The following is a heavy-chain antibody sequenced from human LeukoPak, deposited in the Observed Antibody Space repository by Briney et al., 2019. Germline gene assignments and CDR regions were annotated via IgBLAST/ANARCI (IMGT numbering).Heavy chain of an antibody. CDR3: VRQVDLTMALPDY. D-gene: IGHD5-18*01. CDR2: ISGYNGNT. CDR1: GYTFSSYG. V-gene: IGHV1-18*01. J-gene: IGHJ4*02. Sequence: GASVKVSCKASGYTFSSYGITWVRQAPEQGLEWMGWISGYNGNTNYAQKLQGRVTMTTDTSTTTAYMGLRSLRSDDTAVYYCVRQVDLTMALPDYWGQGTLVTVSS.